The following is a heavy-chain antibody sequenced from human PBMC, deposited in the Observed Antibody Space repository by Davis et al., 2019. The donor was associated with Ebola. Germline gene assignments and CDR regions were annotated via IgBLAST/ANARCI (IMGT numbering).Heavy chain of an antibody. CDR2: IKSTRAGGTT. CDR3: TTDRGIAVRPLFDC. J-gene: IGHJ4*02. CDR1: GYTFSSFW. D-gene: IGHD6-19*01. Sequence: GESLKISCKGSGYTFSSFWMNWVRQAPGKGLEWVGRIKSTRAGGTTDHAPPVRGRFIISRDESRNTLYLQMTSLRTEDTAVYFCTTDRGIAVRPLFDCWGQGTLVTVSS. V-gene: IGHV3-15*01.